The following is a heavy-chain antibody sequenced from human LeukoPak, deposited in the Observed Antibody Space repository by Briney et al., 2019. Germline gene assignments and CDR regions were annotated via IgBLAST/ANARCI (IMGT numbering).Heavy chain of an antibody. D-gene: IGHD3-22*01. CDR3: ASEAYYYDSSGYYFPGGFDY. CDR2: ISGSGGST. CDR1: GFTFSSYA. Sequence: GGSLRLSCAASGFTFSSYAMSWVRQAPGKGLEWVSAISGSGGSTYYADSVKGRFTISRDNAKNSLYLQMNSLRAEDTAVYYCASEAYYYDSSGYYFPGGFDYWGQGTLVTVSS. V-gene: IGHV3-23*01. J-gene: IGHJ4*02.